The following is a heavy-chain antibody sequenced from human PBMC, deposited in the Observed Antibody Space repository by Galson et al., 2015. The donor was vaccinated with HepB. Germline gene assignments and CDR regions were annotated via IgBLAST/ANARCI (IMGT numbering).Heavy chain of an antibody. V-gene: IGHV4-39*07. D-gene: IGHD7-27*01. Sequence: SESLSLTCTVSGGSISSSSYYWGWIRQPPGKGLEWIGSIYYSGSTYYNPSLKSRVTISVDTSKNQFSLKLSSVTAADTAVYYCARAEGWGPYWYFDLWGRGTLVAVSS. CDR1: GGSISSSSYY. J-gene: IGHJ2*01. CDR2: IYYSGST. CDR3: ARAEGWGPYWYFDL.